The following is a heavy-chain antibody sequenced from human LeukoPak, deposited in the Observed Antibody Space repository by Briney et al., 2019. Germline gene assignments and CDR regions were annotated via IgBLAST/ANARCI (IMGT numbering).Heavy chain of an antibody. CDR1: GGSFSASY. Sequence: SETLSLTCEVHGGSFSASYWTWIRQPPGKGLEWIGEINHSGSTNYNPSLKSRVTISVDTSKNQFSVKLTSVTAADTAVYYCARRLANYDLDWGSYRDTGGAFDIWGQGTMVAVSS. CDR2: INHSGST. CDR3: ARRLANYDLDWGSYRDTGGAFDI. J-gene: IGHJ3*02. V-gene: IGHV4-34*01. D-gene: IGHD3-16*02.